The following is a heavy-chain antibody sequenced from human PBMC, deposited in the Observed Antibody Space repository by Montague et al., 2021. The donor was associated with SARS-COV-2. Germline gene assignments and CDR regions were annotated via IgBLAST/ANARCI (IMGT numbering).Heavy chain of an antibody. V-gene: IGHV4-4*07. CDR1: GDSIRNYY. CDR2: IYSSGSI. D-gene: IGHD3-16*01. CDR3: ARNPGEYYGMDV. J-gene: IGHJ6*02. Sequence: SETLSLTGNVSGDSIRNYYWSWIRQPAGKGLEWIGRIYSSGSINYNPSLKTRITLSVDTSKNQLSLRLNSVTAADTAVYYCARNPGEYYGMDVWGQGTTVTVSS.